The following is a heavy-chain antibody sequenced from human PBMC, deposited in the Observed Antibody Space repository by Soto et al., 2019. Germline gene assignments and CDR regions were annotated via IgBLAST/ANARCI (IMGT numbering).Heavy chain of an antibody. V-gene: IGHV1-69*13. D-gene: IGHD3-16*01. Sequence: GASVKVSCKASGGTFSSYAISWVRQPPGQGLEWMGGIIPIFGTANYAQKFQGRVTITADESTSTAYMELSSLRSEDTAVYSCAARDGQNPEFGDAFDIWGQGTMVTASS. J-gene: IGHJ3*02. CDR3: AARDGQNPEFGDAFDI. CDR2: IIPIFGTA. CDR1: GGTFSSYA.